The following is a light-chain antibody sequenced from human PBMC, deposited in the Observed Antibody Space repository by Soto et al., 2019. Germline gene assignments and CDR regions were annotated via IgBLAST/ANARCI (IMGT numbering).Light chain of an antibody. Sequence: EVVLTQSPATLSLSPGERATLSCRASQGVDTYLAWYQQKPGQPPRLLIYDASNRATGIPARFSGSGSGTDFTLTITTLEPEDFAVYYCQQRSNWPPWTFGPGTKV. V-gene: IGKV3-11*01. CDR1: QGVDTY. CDR2: DAS. CDR3: QQRSNWPPWT. J-gene: IGKJ3*01.